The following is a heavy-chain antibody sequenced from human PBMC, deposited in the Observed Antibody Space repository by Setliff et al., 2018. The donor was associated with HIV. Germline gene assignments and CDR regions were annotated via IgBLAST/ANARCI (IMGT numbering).Heavy chain of an antibody. V-gene: IGHV4-59*01. Sequence: SETLSLTCTISGVYISNYHWGWIRQPPGRGLEWIGNVYYTGSTNYNPSLKSRITISIDTSKSQFSLKLTSVAAADTAVYYCARVGASGVPSTMDYYYYMDVWGKGTTVTVSS. J-gene: IGHJ6*03. CDR2: VYYTGST. D-gene: IGHD3-10*01. CDR1: GVYISNYH. CDR3: ARVGASGVPSTMDYYYYMDV.